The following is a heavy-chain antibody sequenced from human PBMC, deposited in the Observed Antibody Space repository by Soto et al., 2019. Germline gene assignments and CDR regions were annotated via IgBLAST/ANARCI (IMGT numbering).Heavy chain of an antibody. Sequence: SETLSLTCAVSGGSISSGGYSWSWIRQPPGKGLEWIGYIYHSGSTYYNPSLKSRVTISVDTSKNQFSLKLSSVTAADTAVYYCARAEEDGSGSYYNPIDAFDIWGKGTMVTVSS. J-gene: IGHJ3*02. D-gene: IGHD3-10*01. CDR1: GGSISSGGYS. V-gene: IGHV4-30-2*01. CDR3: ARAEEDGSGSYYNPIDAFDI. CDR2: IYHSGST.